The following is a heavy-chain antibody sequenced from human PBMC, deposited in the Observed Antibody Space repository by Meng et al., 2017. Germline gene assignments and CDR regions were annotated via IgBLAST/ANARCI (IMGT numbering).Heavy chain of an antibody. CDR3: AKGGLSSGWYDVFYYYYYGMDV. CDR1: GFTVSSNY. J-gene: IGHJ6*02. CDR2: ISGSGGST. D-gene: IGHD6-19*01. V-gene: IGHV3-23*01. Sequence: GESLKISCAASGFTVSSNYMSWVRQAPGKGLEWVSAISGSGGSTYYADSVKGRFTISRDNSKNTLYLQMNSLRAEDTAVYYCAKGGLSSGWYDVFYYYYYGMDVWGQGTTVTVSS.